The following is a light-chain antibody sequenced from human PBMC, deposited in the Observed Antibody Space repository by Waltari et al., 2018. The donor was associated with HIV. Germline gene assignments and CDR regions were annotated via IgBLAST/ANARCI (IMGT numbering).Light chain of an antibody. Sequence: QSALTQPASVSGSPGQSITISCTGTSSDVGGYNYVSWYQQHPGKAPKLMIFHVSNRPSGVSTRFPGSKSGNTASLTISALQAEDEADYYCSSYTSDSTYVFGTGTQVTLL. V-gene: IGLV2-14*03. J-gene: IGLJ1*01. CDR2: HVS. CDR1: SSDVGGYNY. CDR3: SSYTSDSTYV.